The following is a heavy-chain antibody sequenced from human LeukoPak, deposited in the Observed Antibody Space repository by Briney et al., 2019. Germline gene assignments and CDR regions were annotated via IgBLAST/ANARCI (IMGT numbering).Heavy chain of an antibody. CDR3: AAVVPAVMGYFDY. V-gene: IGHV1-69*05. D-gene: IGHD2-2*01. CDR1: GCTFSSYA. Sequence: ASLTVSCTASGCTFSSYALSWVRQAPGQGLKWMGGIIPIFGTANYAQKFQGRVTITTDESTSTAYMELSSLRSEDTAVYYCAAVVPAVMGYFDYWGQGTLVTVSS. J-gene: IGHJ4*02. CDR2: IIPIFGTA.